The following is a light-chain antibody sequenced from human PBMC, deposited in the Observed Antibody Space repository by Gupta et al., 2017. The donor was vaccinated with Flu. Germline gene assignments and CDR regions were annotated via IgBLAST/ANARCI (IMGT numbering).Light chain of an antibody. CDR1: ASNIGNNP. Sequence: QSVLSPPPSASGAPGQRITISCYGSASNIGNNPVNWYQQDPGTTPKLVIFNNDGRRSGVADRFSVSKSGASASLAISGIQADDEADYYCAAWYDSLKGHVAFGGGTKLTVL. CDR2: NND. CDR3: AAWYDSLKGHVA. J-gene: IGLJ2*01. V-gene: IGLV1-44*01.